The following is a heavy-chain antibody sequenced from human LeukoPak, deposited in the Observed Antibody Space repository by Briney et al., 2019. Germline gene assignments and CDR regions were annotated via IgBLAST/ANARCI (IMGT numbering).Heavy chain of an antibody. V-gene: IGHV3-30*18. CDR2: ISFDGNNK. CDR1: GFTFSNYG. Sequence: PGGSLRLSCAASGFTFSNYGMHWVRQAPGKGLDWVAAISFDGNNKYYADSVKGRFTISRDNSKNTLYLQVNSLRAEDTAVYYCAKDPFVGGHLLSGCVYWGQGTLVTVSS. J-gene: IGHJ4*02. CDR3: AKDPFVGGHLLSGCVY. D-gene: IGHD2-15*01.